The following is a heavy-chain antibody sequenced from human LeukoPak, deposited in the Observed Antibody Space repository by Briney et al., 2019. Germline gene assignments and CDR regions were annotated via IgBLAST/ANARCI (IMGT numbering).Heavy chain of an antibody. CDR3: ARYGIKGCSSTNCYTSYFYYGMDV. CDR2: IFPHDSNT. D-gene: IGHD2-2*02. CDR1: GYSFMDYW. V-gene: IGHV5-51*01. J-gene: IGHJ6*02. Sequence: GESLKISCKGSGYSFMDYWIGWVRQMPGKGPEWMGFIFPHDSNTKYSPSFQGQVTISVDKSISTAYVQWSSLKASDTATYYCARYGIKGCSSTNCYTSYFYYGMDVWGQGTTVTVSS.